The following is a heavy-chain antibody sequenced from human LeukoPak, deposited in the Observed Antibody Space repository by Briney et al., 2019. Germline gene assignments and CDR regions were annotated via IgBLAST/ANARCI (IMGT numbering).Heavy chain of an antibody. D-gene: IGHD6-13*01. Sequence: SETLSLTCTVSGGSISSYYWSWIRQPAGKGLEWIGRIYTSGSTNYNPSLKSRVTMSVDTSKNQFSLKLNSVIAADTAVYYCARHSSWPYYFDYWGQGTLVTVSS. CDR3: ARHSSWPYYFDY. J-gene: IGHJ4*02. V-gene: IGHV4-4*07. CDR1: GGSISSYY. CDR2: IYTSGST.